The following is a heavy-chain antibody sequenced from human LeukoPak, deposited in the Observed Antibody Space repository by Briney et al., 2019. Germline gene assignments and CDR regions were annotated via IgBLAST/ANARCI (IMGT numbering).Heavy chain of an antibody. J-gene: IGHJ6*02. D-gene: IGHD1-7*01. CDR3: ARDRARFNWNYGSYGMDV. Sequence: SETLSLTCTVSGGSISSSSYYWGWIRQPPGKGLEWIGSIYYSGNTYYNPSLKSRVTISVDTSKNQFSLKLSSVTAADTAVYYCARDRARFNWNYGSYGMDVWGQGTTVTVSS. CDR1: GGSISSSSYY. V-gene: IGHV4-39*07. CDR2: IYYSGNT.